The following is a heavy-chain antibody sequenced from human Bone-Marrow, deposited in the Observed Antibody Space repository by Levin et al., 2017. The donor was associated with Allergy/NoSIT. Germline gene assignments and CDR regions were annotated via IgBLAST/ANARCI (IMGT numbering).Heavy chain of an antibody. CDR1: GGSISSSSYY. CDR3: ARQEPGTFDY. CDR2: IYYSGST. Sequence: RTSETLSLTCTVSGGSISSSSYYWGWIRQPPGKGLEWIGSIYYSGSTYYNPSLKSRVTISVDTSKNQFSLKLSSVTAADTAVYYCARQEPGTFDYWGQGTLVTVSS. D-gene: IGHD1-26*01. J-gene: IGHJ4*02. V-gene: IGHV4-39*01.